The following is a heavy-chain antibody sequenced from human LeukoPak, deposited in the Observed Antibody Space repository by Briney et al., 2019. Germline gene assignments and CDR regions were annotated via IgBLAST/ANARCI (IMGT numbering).Heavy chain of an antibody. Sequence: GGSLRLSCAASGFTFSDYGIHWVRQAPGKGLEWVAVIWPDGSNKYYADSVKGRFTISRENSKNTLYLRMNSLRVEDTAVYYCVRASGSFDYRGQGTLVTVSS. CDR2: IWPDGSNK. D-gene: IGHD3-10*01. J-gene: IGHJ4*02. CDR1: GFTFSDYG. CDR3: VRASGSFDY. V-gene: IGHV3-33*01.